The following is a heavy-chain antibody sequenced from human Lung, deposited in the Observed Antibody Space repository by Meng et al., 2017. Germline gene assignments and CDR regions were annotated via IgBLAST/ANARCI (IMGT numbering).Heavy chain of an antibody. D-gene: IGHD1-26*01. V-gene: IGHV4-4*02. J-gene: IGHJ4*02. CDR1: GCSSTSRRW. CDR3: TRFEISSSGRGDY. CDR2: IFHSSST. Sequence: VPVQLAGPRMVNPSAALSPASVVSGCSSTSRRWWKCVRQTPRRVLEWFGEIFHSSSTNSNPPLECRVTIAVNKSKNQFSLKVYSVTAADTATHYCTRFEISSSGRGDYWGQGSLVTVSS.